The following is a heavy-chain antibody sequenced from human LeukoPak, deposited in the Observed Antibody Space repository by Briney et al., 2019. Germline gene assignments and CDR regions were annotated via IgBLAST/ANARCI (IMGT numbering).Heavy chain of an antibody. Sequence: ASVKVSCKASGYTFTGYYMHWVRQAPGQGLEQMGWINPNSGGTNYAQKFQGRVTMTRDTSISTAYMELSRLRSDDTAVYYCARAQYVTGWMLLGYWGQGTLVTVSS. D-gene: IGHD3-16*01. J-gene: IGHJ4*02. CDR1: GYTFTGYY. CDR2: INPNSGGT. V-gene: IGHV1-2*02. CDR3: ARAQYVTGWMLLGY.